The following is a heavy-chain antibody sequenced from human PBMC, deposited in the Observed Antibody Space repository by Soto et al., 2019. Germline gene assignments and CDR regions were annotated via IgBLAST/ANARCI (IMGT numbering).Heavy chain of an antibody. CDR2: IYYSGST. CDR3: AREISYYDSSGYYPGYFDY. CDR1: GGSISSGGYY. Sequence: LSLTCTVSGGSISSGGYYWSWIRQHPGKGLEWIGYIYYSGSTYYNPSLKSRVTISVDTSKNQFSLKLSSVTAADTAVYYCAREISYYDSSGYYPGYFDYWGQGTPVTVS. V-gene: IGHV4-31*03. J-gene: IGHJ4*02. D-gene: IGHD3-22*01.